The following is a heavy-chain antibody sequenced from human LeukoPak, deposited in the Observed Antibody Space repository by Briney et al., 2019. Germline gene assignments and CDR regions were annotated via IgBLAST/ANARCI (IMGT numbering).Heavy chain of an antibody. D-gene: IGHD3-10*01. CDR1: GFIFSNYW. CDR3: ARERYYNGSGGYDY. J-gene: IGHJ4*02. CDR2: INQDGGEK. V-gene: IGHV3-7*01. Sequence: GGSLRLSCAASGFIFSNYWMSWVRQAPGKGLEWVANINQDGGEKNYVDSVRGRFTTSRDNAKNSLYLQMNSLRAEDTAVYYCARERYYNGSGGYDYWGQGTLVTVSS.